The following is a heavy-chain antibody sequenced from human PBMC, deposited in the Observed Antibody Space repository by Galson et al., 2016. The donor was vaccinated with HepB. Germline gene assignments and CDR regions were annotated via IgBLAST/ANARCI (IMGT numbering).Heavy chain of an antibody. J-gene: IGHJ4*02. CDR1: SLSGYS. CDR2: INRLGST. V-gene: IGHV4-34*01. D-gene: IGHD3-10*01. CDR3: ARGFWFGESDEL. Sequence: TLSLTCAGSLSGYSWSWIRQPPGKGLEWIGEINRLGSTNYNPSLQSRVTASVDRSKNQFSLRMYSVTAADTAVYYCARGFWFGESDELWGQGSLATVSS.